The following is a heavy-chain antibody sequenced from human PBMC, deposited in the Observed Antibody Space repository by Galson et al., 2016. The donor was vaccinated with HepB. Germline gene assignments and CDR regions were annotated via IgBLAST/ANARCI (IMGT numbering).Heavy chain of an antibody. Sequence: QSGAAVNKPGESLYLSCLATGYSLTRYWIGWVRQVTGKGLEWMGTVHPGDSDTRYVPAFQGQITISADKSIPTAYLQWSSLKASDSGIYYRARGRGVPAYWSQGILVTVSS. CDR1: GYSLTRYW. CDR2: VHPGDSDT. D-gene: IGHD3-10*01. J-gene: IGHJ4*02. V-gene: IGHV5-51*01. CDR3: ARGRGVPAY.